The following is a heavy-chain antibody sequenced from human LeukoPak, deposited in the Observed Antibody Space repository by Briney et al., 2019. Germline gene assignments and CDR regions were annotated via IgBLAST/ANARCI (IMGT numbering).Heavy chain of an antibody. Sequence: GASVKVSCTASGYTFTSYYMHWVRQAPGQGLEWMGIIKPTTGSTSYAQKFQGRVTMTRDTSTSTVYMELSSLRSEDTAVYYCARRADSSGDQYNWFDPWGQGTLVTVSS. CDR1: GYTFTSYY. CDR2: IKPTTGST. J-gene: IGHJ5*02. CDR3: ARRADSSGDQYNWFDP. D-gene: IGHD3-22*01. V-gene: IGHV1-46*01.